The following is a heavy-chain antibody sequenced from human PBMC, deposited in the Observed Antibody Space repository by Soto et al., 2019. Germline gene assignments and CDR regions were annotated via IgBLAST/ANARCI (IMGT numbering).Heavy chain of an antibody. CDR2: ISSSSSYI. CDR1: GFTFSSYS. D-gene: IGHD3-3*01. Sequence: EVQLVESGGGLVKPGGSLRLSCAASGFTFSSYSMNWVRQAPGKGLEWVSSISSSSSYIYYADSVKGRFTISRDNAKNSLYLQMNSLRAEDTAVYYCARWDDFWSGYAYWGQGTLVTVSS. V-gene: IGHV3-21*01. CDR3: ARWDDFWSGYAY. J-gene: IGHJ4*02.